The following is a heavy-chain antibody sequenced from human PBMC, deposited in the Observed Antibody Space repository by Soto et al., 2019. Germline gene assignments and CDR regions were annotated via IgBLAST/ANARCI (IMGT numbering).Heavy chain of an antibody. CDR1: GGTFSSYA. Sequence: QDQLVQSGAEVKKPGSSVKVSCKASGGTFSSYAISWVRQAPGQGLEWMGGIIPIFGTANYAKKFQGRLTSTADESTSTAYRELSSLRYEDTAVYYCARDHDFWPGAERLTGMDGWGQATTATVSS. D-gene: IGHD3-3*01. CDR2: IIPIFGTA. V-gene: IGHV1-69*12. CDR3: ARDHDFWPGAERLTGMDG. J-gene: IGHJ6*02.